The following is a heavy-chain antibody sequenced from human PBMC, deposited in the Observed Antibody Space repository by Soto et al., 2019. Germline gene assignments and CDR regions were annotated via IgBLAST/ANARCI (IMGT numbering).Heavy chain of an antibody. CDR1: VYSFTSYW. V-gene: IGHV5-10-1*01. CDR3: ARLSDYYYYGMDV. CDR2: IDPSDSYT. J-gene: IGHJ6*02. Sequence: GESRKISCKGAVYSFTSYWISWVRQMPGKGLEWMGRIDPSDSYTNYSPSFQGHVTISADKSISTAYLQWSSLKASDTAMYYSARLSDYYYYGMDVWGQGTTVTVS.